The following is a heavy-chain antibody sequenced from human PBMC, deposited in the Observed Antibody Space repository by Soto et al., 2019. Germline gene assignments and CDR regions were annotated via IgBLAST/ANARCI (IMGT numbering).Heavy chain of an antibody. D-gene: IGHD3-3*02. CDR3: ARDQDRPQLGGNYYYIMDV. CDR1: GGTFSTAA. CDR2: IMPIFRTA. Sequence: QVQVEQSGAEVKKPGSSVKVSCKASGGTFSTAAISWVRQAPGQGLEWMGGIMPIFRTADYAQKFQGRVTXTXDXATSTAYLELRSLSSEDTAIYYCARDQDRPQLGGNYYYIMDVWGQGTTVTVSS. J-gene: IGHJ6*02. V-gene: IGHV1-69*05.